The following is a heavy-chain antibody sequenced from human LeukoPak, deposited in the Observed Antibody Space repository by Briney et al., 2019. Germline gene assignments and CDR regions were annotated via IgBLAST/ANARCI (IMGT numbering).Heavy chain of an antibody. CDR3: ARDSGGADVLRFLEWTQTNAFDI. J-gene: IGHJ3*02. CDR2: ISSSSSYI. CDR1: GFTFSSYS. Sequence: GGSLRLSCAASGFTFSSYSMNWVRQAPGKGLEWFSSISSSSSYIYYADSVKGRFTISRDNAKDSLYLQMNSLRAEDTTVYYCARDSGGADVLRFLEWTQTNAFDIWGQGTMVTVSS. D-gene: IGHD3-3*01. V-gene: IGHV3-21*01.